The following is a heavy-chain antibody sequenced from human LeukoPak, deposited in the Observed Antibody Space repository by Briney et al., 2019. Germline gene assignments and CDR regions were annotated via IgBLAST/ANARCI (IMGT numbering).Heavy chain of an antibody. CDR1: GFTVSSNY. CDR2: IYSGGST. V-gene: IGHV3-53*01. CDR3: ARVSTGGAFDI. D-gene: IGHD2-2*01. J-gene: IGHJ3*02. Sequence: QTGGSLRLSCAASGFTVSSNYMSWVRQAPGKGLEWVSVIYSGGSTYYADSVRGRFTISRDNSKDTLYLQMNSLRAEDTAVYYCARVSTGGAFDIWGQGTMVTVSS.